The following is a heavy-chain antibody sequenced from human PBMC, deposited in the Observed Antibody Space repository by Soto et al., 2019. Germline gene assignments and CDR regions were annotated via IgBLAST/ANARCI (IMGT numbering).Heavy chain of an antibody. CDR2: IRYDGSGQ. Sequence: PGGSLRLSCDASGFTFSDHWMSWVRQAPGSGLDWVANIRYDGSGQYYVDSVKGRFTISRDNAKNSLNLQMNSLRVEDTGIYYCVRHQRTAPGVGEDWGRGT. V-gene: IGHV3-7*04. CDR1: GFTFSDHW. J-gene: IGHJ4*02. CDR3: VRHQRTAPGVGED. D-gene: IGHD2-21*01.